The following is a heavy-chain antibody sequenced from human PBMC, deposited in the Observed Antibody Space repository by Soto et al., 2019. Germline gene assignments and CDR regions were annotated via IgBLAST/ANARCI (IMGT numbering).Heavy chain of an antibody. CDR1: GGSISSYY. J-gene: IGHJ6*02. V-gene: IGHV4-59*01. CDR2: IFYTGST. Sequence: PSETLSLTCTVSGGSISSYYWGWIRQPPGKGLEWIGYIFYTGSTKYNPSLKSRVTISVDRSRNHFSLNLSSVTAADTAVYYCARDKGRYDSGMDVWGQGTTVTVSS. CDR3: ARDKGRYDSGMDV. D-gene: IGHD3-9*01.